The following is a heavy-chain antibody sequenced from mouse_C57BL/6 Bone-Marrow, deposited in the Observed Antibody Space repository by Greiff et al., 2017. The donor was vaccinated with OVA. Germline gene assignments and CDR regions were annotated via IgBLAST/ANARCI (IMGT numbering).Heavy chain of an antibody. CDR1: GYTFTSYD. J-gene: IGHJ3*01. V-gene: IGHV1-85*01. Sequence: QVQLKESGPELVKPGASVKLSCKASGYTFTSYDINWVKQRPGQGLEWIGWIYPRDGSTTYNEKFKGKATLTVDTSSSTAYMELHSLTSEDAAVYFCARCDGYYSFAYWGQGTLVTVSA. CDR2: IYPRDGST. D-gene: IGHD2-3*01. CDR3: ARCDGYYSFAY.